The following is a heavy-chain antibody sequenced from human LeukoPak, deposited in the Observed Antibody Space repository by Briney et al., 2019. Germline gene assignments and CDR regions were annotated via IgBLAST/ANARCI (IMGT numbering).Heavy chain of an antibody. V-gene: IGHV4-30-4*01. J-gene: IGHJ4*02. CDR3: ARAYSSSWSFDY. D-gene: IGHD6-13*01. Sequence: PSETLSLTCTVSGGSISSGDYYWSWIRQPPGKGLEWIGYIYYSGSTYYNPSLKSRVTMSVDTSKNQFSLKLSSVTAADTAVYYCARAYSSSWSFDYWGQGTLVTVSS. CDR2: IYYSGST. CDR1: GGSISSGDYY.